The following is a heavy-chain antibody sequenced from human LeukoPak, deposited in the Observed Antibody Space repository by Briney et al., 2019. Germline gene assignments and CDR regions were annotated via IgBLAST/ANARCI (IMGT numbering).Heavy chain of an antibody. CDR2: INPNSGGT. CDR1: GYTFTGYY. CDR3: ARDGVAGYGDVDY. J-gene: IGHJ4*02. Sequence: ALVKVSCKASGYTFTGYYMHWVRQAPGQGLEWMGWINPNSGGTNYAQKFQGRVTMTRDTSISTAYMELSRLRSDDTAVYYCARDGVAGYGDVDYWGQGTLVTVSS. D-gene: IGHD4-17*01. V-gene: IGHV1-2*02.